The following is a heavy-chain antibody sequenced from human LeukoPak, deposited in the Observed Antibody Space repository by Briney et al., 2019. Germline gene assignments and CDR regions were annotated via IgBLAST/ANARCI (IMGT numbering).Heavy chain of an antibody. V-gene: IGHV3-23*01. Sequence: GGSLRLSCAASRFTFSSYAMSWVRQAPGKGLEWVSAISGSGGSTYYADSVKGRFTISRDNSKNTLYLQMNSLRAEDTAVYYCAKKGLANGFGSQGGYYFDYWGQGTLVTVSS. CDR1: RFTFSSYA. CDR2: ISGSGGST. D-gene: IGHD3-10*01. CDR3: AKKGLANGFGSQGGYYFDY. J-gene: IGHJ4*02.